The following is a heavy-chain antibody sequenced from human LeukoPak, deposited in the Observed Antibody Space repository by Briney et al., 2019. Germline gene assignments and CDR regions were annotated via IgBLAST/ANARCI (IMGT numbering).Heavy chain of an antibody. CDR2: INPGGDNT. V-gene: IGHV1-46*01. J-gene: IGHJ3*02. CDR3: ARIRDGYNDAYDI. D-gene: IGHD5-24*01. CDR1: GYTFSNYC. Sequence: ASVKVSCKASGYTFSNYCMHWVRQAPGQGLEWMGLINPGGDNTNYAQNFQGRVTMTRDTSTSTVYMELSSLRSEDTAIYYCARIRDGYNDAYDIWGQGTVVTVPS.